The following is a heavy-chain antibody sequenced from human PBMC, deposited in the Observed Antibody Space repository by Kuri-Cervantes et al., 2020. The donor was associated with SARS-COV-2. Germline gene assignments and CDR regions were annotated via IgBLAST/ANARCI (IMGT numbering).Heavy chain of an antibody. V-gene: IGHV1-18*04. Sequence: ASVKVSCKASGYMFTDYYIHWVRQAPGQGLEWVGWISGFTGNVYYARPFQDRVTLTTDTSTNTASMELRTLRSDDTAMYYCAKAANDGCDYWGQGTLVTVSS. CDR2: ISGFTGNV. J-gene: IGHJ4*02. CDR3: AKAANDGCDY. D-gene: IGHD5-24*01. CDR1: GYMFTDYY.